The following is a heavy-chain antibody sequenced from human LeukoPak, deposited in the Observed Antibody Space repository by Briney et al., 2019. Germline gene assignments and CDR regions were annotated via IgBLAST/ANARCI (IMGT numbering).Heavy chain of an antibody. CDR3: AKDRIRGDSY. Sequence: GGSLRLSCAASRFMFSNYAMSWVRQAPGKGPEWVSSISETSGATFYTDSVKGRFTISRDNSKNTVYLQMNSLRDEDTAVYYCAKDRIRGDSYWGQGTLVTVSS. V-gene: IGHV3-23*01. D-gene: IGHD3-16*01. CDR2: ISETSGAT. J-gene: IGHJ4*02. CDR1: RFMFSNYA.